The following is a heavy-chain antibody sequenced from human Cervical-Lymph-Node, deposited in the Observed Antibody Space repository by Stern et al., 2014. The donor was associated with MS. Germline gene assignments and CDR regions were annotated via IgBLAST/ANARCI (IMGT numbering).Heavy chain of an antibody. CDR2: VSYDGTQR. V-gene: IGHV3-30-3*01. J-gene: IGHJ4*02. CDR1: GFTFSTYA. D-gene: IGHD3-10*01. Sequence: VQLVESGGGVVQPGRSLSLSCVASGFTFSTYAMHWVRQAPGPGLEWVAFVSYDGTQRNSTDSVKARFTISRDNSKNTLYLHMNSLRDEDTAVYFCARGGRGVGLEYWGQGALVTVSS. CDR3: ARGGRGVGLEY.